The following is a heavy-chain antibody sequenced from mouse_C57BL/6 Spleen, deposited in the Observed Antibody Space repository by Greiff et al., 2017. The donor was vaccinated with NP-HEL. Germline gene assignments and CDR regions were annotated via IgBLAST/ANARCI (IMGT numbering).Heavy chain of an antibody. D-gene: IGHD2-1*01. CDR1: GYTFTDYE. J-gene: IGHJ1*03. V-gene: IGHV1-15*01. Sequence: QVQLKESGAELVRPGASVTLSCKASGYTFTDYEMHWVKQTPVHGLEWIGAIDPETGGTAYNQKFKGKAILTADKSSSTAYMELRSLTSEDSAVYYCTRYGNYFWYFDVWGTGTTVTVSS. CDR2: IDPETGGT. CDR3: TRYGNYFWYFDV.